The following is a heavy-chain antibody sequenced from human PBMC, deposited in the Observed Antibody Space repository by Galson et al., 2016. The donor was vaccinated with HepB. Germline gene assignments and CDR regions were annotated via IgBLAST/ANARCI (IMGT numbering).Heavy chain of an antibody. CDR1: AFSFSSPG. D-gene: IGHD1/OR15-1a*01. CDR3: AKIGTPGLWYFDL. V-gene: IGHV3-23*01. CDR2: ISRSGDLT. J-gene: IGHJ2*01. Sequence: SLRLSCAASAFSFSSPGMSWARQARGKGPEWVSSISRSGDLTYYAESVKGRFTVSRDNTQNTLFLQMNSLRAEDTAVYFCAKIGTPGLWYFDLWGRGTLVTVSS.